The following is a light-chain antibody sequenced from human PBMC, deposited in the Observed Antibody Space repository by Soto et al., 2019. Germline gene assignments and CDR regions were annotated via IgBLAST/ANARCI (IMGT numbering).Light chain of an antibody. Sequence: ALTQPASVSGSPGQSITISCTGTSSDVVGYNYVSWYQQHPGKAPKLMIYDVSNRPSGVSNRFSGSKSGNTASLTISGLQAEDEADYYCSSYTSSSTLFYVFGTGTKVTVL. CDR1: SSDVVGYNY. V-gene: IGLV2-14*01. CDR3: SSYTSSSTLFYV. J-gene: IGLJ1*01. CDR2: DVS.